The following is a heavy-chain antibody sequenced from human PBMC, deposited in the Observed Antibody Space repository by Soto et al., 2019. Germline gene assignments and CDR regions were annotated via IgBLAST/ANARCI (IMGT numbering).Heavy chain of an antibody. Sequence: GGSLRLSCAASGFTLSSYAMSWVRQAPGKGLEWVSGTSGSGASTYYADSVKGRFTISRDNSKNTLYLQVNSLRAEDTAVYFCAKGHHSYYYYSRRDVWGEGTTVIGSA. V-gene: IGHV3-23*01. CDR3: AKGHHSYYYYSRRDV. CDR1: GFTLSSYA. CDR2: TSGSGAST. J-gene: IGHJ6*04.